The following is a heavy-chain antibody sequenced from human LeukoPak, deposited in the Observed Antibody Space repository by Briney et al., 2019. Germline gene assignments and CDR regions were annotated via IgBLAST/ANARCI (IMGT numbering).Heavy chain of an antibody. CDR3: ARWGVVPAATSDY. D-gene: IGHD2-2*01. CDR2: IYHSGST. V-gene: IGHV4-30-2*01. J-gene: IGHJ4*02. Sequence: PSETLSLTCTVSGGSIGSGDYYWSWIRQPPGKGLEWIGYIYHSGSTYYNPSLKSRVTISVDRSKNQFSLKLSSVTAADTAVYYCARWGVVPAATSDYRGQGTLVTVSS. CDR1: GGSIGSGDYY.